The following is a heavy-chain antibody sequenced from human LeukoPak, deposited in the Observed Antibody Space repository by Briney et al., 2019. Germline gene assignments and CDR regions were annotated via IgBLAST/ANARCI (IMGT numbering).Heavy chain of an antibody. CDR1: GGSISSSDYY. CDR2: IYYSGNT. V-gene: IGHV4-39*01. D-gene: IGHD5-24*01. J-gene: IGHJ4*02. CDR3: ARQGLIVMAGEGDFDY. Sequence: SETLSLTCTVSGGSISSSDYYWAWIRQPPGRSLEWIGSIYYSGNTHYNPSLKSRVTISVDTSKNQFSLKLSSVTAADTAVYYCARQGLIVMAGEGDFDYWGQGTLVTVSS.